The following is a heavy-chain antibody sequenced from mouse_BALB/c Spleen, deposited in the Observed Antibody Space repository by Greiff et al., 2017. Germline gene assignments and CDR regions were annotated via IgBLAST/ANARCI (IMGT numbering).Heavy chain of an antibody. Sequence: EVQGVESGGGLVKPGGSLKLSCAASGFTFSDYYMYWVRQTPEKRLEWVATISDGGSYTYYPDSVKGRFTISRDNAKNNLYLQMSSLKSEDTAMYYCARAGSGAYWGQGTLVTVSA. J-gene: IGHJ3*01. V-gene: IGHV5-4*02. CDR2: ISDGGSYT. CDR3: ARAGSGAY. CDR1: GFTFSDYY.